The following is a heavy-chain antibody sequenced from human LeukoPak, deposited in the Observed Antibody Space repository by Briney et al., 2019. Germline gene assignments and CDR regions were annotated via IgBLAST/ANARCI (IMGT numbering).Heavy chain of an antibody. V-gene: IGHV7-4-1*02. D-gene: IGHD3-22*01. Sequence: ASVKVSRKASGYSFTTYGLNSVRQAPGQQREWMGWINTDTGNPTYAQGSTGRFVFSFDTSVSTAYLQINGLQSEDTAVYYCARVVMALVAFDIWGQGTMVTVSS. CDR1: GYSFTTYG. CDR2: INTDTGNP. J-gene: IGHJ3*02. CDR3: ARVVMALVAFDI.